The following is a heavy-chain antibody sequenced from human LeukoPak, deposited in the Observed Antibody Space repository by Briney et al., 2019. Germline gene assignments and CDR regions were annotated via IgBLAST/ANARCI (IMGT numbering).Heavy chain of an antibody. CDR1: GGSISSYY. Sequence: SETLSLTCTVSGGSISSYYWSWIRQPAGKGLEWIGRIYTSGSTNYNPSLESRVTMSVDTSKNQFSLKLSSVTAADTAVYYCARDCSSTSCYAGYYYYYGMDVWGQGTTVTVSS. CDR2: IYTSGST. V-gene: IGHV4-4*07. D-gene: IGHD2-2*01. CDR3: ARDCSSTSCYAGYYYYYGMDV. J-gene: IGHJ6*02.